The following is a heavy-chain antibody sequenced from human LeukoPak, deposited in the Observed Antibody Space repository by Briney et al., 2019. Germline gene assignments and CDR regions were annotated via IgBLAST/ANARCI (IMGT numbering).Heavy chain of an antibody. D-gene: IGHD1-26*01. CDR2: ISGSGGST. CDR1: GFIINKFW. V-gene: IGHV3-23*01. Sequence: GGSLRLSCEASGFIINKFWMTWVRQAPGKGLEWVSGISGSGGSTYYADSVKGRFTISRDNSKNTLYLQMNSLRAEDTAVYYCAKDWDSGNYYTPGYFDYWGQGTLVTVSS. J-gene: IGHJ4*02. CDR3: AKDWDSGNYYTPGYFDY.